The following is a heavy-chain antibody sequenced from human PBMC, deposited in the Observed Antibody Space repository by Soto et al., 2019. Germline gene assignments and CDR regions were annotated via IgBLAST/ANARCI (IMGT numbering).Heavy chain of an antibody. D-gene: IGHD3-10*01. CDR2: FRSSGDDGTT. J-gene: IGHJ4*02. CDR1: VFTFSSYS. V-gene: IGHV3-23*01. Sequence: PGWSLRLSCVASVFTFSSYSMSWCRQAPGKGLEWVSGFRSSGDDGTTYYADSVKGRFTISRDNSKNTLFLQMNSLRAEDTAIYYCAKKVNSGPGSQYFDYWGQGTLVTVSS. CDR3: AKKVNSGPGSQYFDY.